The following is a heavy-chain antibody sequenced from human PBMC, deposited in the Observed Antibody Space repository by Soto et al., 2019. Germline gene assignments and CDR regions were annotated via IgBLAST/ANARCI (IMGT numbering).Heavy chain of an antibody. D-gene: IGHD3-3*01. CDR3: TRGPATFGVATIYYYGMDV. J-gene: IGHJ6*02. Sequence: QVQLVESGGGVVQPGRSLRLSCVASGFTFSSYAMYWVRQAQGKGLEWVALRSHDGRNTYDADSVKGRFTISRDNSKNTLHLQMNSLRAEDTAVYFSTRGPATFGVATIYYYGMDVWGQGTTVTVSS. CDR2: RSHDGRNT. CDR1: GFTFSSYA. V-gene: IGHV3-30*04.